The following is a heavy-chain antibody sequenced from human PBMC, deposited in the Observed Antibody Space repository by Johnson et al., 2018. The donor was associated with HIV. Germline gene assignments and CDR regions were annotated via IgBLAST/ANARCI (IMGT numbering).Heavy chain of an antibody. V-gene: IGHV3-30*14. CDR1: GFTFSSYA. D-gene: IGHD5-24*01. CDR2: ISYDGSNK. CDR3: ARGGIEMARITDAFDI. Sequence: QVQLVESGGGVVQPGRSLRLSCAASGFTFSSYAMHWVRQAPGKGLEWVTVISYDGSNKYYADSVKGRFTISRDNSKNTLYLQMGSLRAEDMAVYYCARGGIEMARITDAFDIWGQGTMVTVSS. J-gene: IGHJ3*02.